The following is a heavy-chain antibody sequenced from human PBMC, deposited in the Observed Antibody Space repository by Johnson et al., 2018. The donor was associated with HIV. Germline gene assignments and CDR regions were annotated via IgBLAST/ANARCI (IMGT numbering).Heavy chain of an antibody. Sequence: QVQLVESGGGLVQPGGSLRLSCAASGFTFSDYYMSWIRQAPGKGLECISYISSSGSTIYYADSVKGRFTISRDNSKNTLYLQMTSLRAEDTAVYYCAKDVGMGATYINVRCAFDIWGQGTMVTVSS. V-gene: IGHV3-11*01. D-gene: IGHD1-26*01. CDR1: GFTFSDYY. J-gene: IGHJ3*02. CDR2: ISSSGSTI. CDR3: AKDVGMGATYINVRCAFDI.